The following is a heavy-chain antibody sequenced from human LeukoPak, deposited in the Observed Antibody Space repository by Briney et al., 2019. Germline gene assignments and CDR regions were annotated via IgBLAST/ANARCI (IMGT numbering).Heavy chain of an antibody. Sequence: SETLSLTCTVSTGSVSSGTYYWSWIRQPPGKGLEWIGSIYYSGSTYYNPSLKSRVTISVDTSKNQFSLKLSSVTAADTAVYYCARRRLVLDAFDIWGQGTMVTVSS. CDR1: TGSVSSGTYY. CDR2: IYYSGST. J-gene: IGHJ3*02. D-gene: IGHD1-1*01. V-gene: IGHV4-39*01. CDR3: ARRRLVLDAFDI.